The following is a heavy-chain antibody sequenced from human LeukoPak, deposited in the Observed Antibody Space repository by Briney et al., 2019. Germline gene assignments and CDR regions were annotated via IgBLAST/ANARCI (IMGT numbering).Heavy chain of an antibody. CDR3: ALLELPSGWYTQKVRDFDY. D-gene: IGHD6-13*01. V-gene: IGHV3-23*01. CDR2: ISGNGLDT. Sequence: GGSLRLSCAASGFTFSTYAMSWVRQAPGKGLEWVSTISGNGLDTYYADSVKGRFTISRDNSKNTLFLQMNSLGAEDTAVYFCALLELPSGWYTQKVRDFDYWAQGTLVTVSS. J-gene: IGHJ4*02. CDR1: GFTFSTYA.